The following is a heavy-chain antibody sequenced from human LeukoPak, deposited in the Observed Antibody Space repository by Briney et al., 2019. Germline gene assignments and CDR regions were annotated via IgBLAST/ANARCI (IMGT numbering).Heavy chain of an antibody. D-gene: IGHD5-18*01. CDR1: GYTFTGYY. Sequence: ASAKVSCKASGYTFTGYYLHWVRQAPGQGLEWVGWINPDSAGTNYAQKFQGRVTMTRDTSISTVYMEMWRLRFEDRAVYYCARVSGRGYSYGSFDYWGQGTLVTVSS. V-gene: IGHV1-2*02. CDR3: ARVSGRGYSYGSFDY. J-gene: IGHJ4*02. CDR2: INPDSAGT.